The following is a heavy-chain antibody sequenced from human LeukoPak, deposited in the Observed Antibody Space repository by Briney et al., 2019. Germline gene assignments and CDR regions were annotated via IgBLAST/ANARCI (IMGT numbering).Heavy chain of an antibody. D-gene: IGHD3-22*01. Sequence: GGSLRVSCAASGFTSSSYAMSWVRQAPGKGLEWVSAISGSGGSTYYADSVKGRFTISRDNSKNTLYLQMNSLRAEDTAVYYCAKVSYYYYDSSGYFLDAFDIWGQGTMVTVSS. CDR3: AKVSYYYYDSSGYFLDAFDI. J-gene: IGHJ3*02. CDR1: GFTSSSYA. V-gene: IGHV3-23*01. CDR2: ISGSGGST.